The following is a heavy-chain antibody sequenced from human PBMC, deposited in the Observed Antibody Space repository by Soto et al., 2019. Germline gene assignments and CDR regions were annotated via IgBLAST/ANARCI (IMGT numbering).Heavy chain of an antibody. V-gene: IGHV4-30-4*01. D-gene: IGHD2-2*01. CDR1: GGSISSGDYY. CDR2: IYYSGST. CDR3: ARALGSSWEFDY. J-gene: IGHJ4*02. Sequence: SETLSLTCTVSGGSISSGDYYWSWIRQPPGKGLEWIGYIYYSGSTYYNPSLKSRVTISVDTSKNQFSLKLSSVTAADTAVYYCARALGSSWEFDYWGQGTLVTVSS.